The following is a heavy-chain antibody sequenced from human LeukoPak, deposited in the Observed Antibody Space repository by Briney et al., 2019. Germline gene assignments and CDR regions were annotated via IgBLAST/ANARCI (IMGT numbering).Heavy chain of an antibody. V-gene: IGHV3-11*04. Sequence: GGSLRLFCAASGFIFRDYYMSWIRQAPGKGLEWVSYISHSSSTIHYADSVRGRFTISRDNAKSSLYLQMNSLRVEDTAVYFCAIDYVWLSSSDYWGQGALVPVSS. D-gene: IGHD3-16*01. CDR3: AIDYVWLSSSDY. J-gene: IGHJ4*02. CDR1: GFIFRDYY. CDR2: ISHSSSTI.